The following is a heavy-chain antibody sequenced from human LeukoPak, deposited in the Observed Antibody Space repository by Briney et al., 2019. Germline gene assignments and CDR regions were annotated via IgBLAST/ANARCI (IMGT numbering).Heavy chain of an antibody. V-gene: IGHV6-1*01. J-gene: IGHJ3*02. CDR1: GDSVSSNSAA. CDR3: ARVKAVDDYGDYDLTTMAFDI. CDR2: TYYRSKWYN. D-gene: IGHD4-17*01. Sequence: SQTLSLTCAISGDSVSSNSAAWNWIRQSPSRGLEWLGRTYYRSKWYNDYAVSVKSRITINPDTSKNQFSLQLNSVTPEDTAVYYCARVKAVDDYGDYDLTTMAFDIWGQGTMVTVSS.